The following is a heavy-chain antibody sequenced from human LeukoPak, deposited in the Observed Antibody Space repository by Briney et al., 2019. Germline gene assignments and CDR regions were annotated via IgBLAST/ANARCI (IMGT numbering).Heavy chain of an antibody. CDR2: IYSGGST. CDR3: AREGGNYDFWSGYYTGFVHNWFDP. V-gene: IGHV3-66*02. D-gene: IGHD3-3*01. CDR1: GFTVSSNY. J-gene: IGHJ5*02. Sequence: PGGSLRLSCAASGFTVSSNYTSWVRQAPGKGLEWVSVIYSGGSTYYADSVKGRFTISRDNSKNTLYLQMNSLRAEDTAVYYCAREGGNYDFWSGYYTGFVHNWFDPWGQGTLVTVSS.